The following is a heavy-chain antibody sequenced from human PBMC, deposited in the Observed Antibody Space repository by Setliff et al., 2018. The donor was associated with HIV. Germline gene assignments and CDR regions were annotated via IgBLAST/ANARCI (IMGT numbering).Heavy chain of an antibody. CDR2: VNRDGSAT. Sequence: GGSLRLSCAGSGFSFIAYWIHWVRPAPGKGLVWVSSVNRDGSATYDADSVKGRFTTSRDYAKNTVYLQINSQRAEDTAVYYCAGNADVDSVYRPFHIWGQGTMVTVSS. CDR3: AGNADVDSVYRPFHI. V-gene: IGHV3-74*01. CDR1: GFSFIAYW. D-gene: IGHD1-26*01. J-gene: IGHJ3*02.